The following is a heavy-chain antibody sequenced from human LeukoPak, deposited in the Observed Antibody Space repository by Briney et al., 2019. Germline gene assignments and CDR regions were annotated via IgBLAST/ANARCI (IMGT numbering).Heavy chain of an antibody. J-gene: IGHJ4*02. CDR1: GGSISSGSFY. D-gene: IGHD3-3*01. CDR2: IYPSGDS. CDR3: ARHWDVSPPFWSGYPIDY. V-gene: IGHV4-61*02. Sequence: MTSETLSLTCTVSGGSISSGSFYWSWIRQTAGKGLEWIGRIYPSGDSQYSPSFRSRATISLDTRNQFSLQLSSVTAADTAVYYCARHWDVSPPFWSGYPIDYWGQGTLVTVSS.